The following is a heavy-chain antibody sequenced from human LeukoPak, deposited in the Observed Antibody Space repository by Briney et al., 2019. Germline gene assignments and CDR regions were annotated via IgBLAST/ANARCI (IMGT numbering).Heavy chain of an antibody. V-gene: IGHV3-7*01. Sequence: QPGGSLRLSCAASGFTFSSYWMSWVRQAPGKGLEWVANIKQDGSEKYYVDSVKGRFTMSRDNAKNSLYLQMNSLRAEDTAVYYCASWAGTATGFSGPFDYWGQGTLVTVSS. CDR1: GFTFSSYW. CDR3: ASWAGTATGFSGPFDY. J-gene: IGHJ4*02. CDR2: IKQDGSEK. D-gene: IGHD6-13*01.